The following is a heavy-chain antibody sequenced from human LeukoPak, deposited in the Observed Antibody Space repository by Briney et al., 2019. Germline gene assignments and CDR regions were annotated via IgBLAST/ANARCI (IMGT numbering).Heavy chain of an antibody. CDR1: GGSISSGSYY. V-gene: IGHV4-61*02. Sequence: SQTLSLTCTVSGGSISSGSYYWSWIRQPAGKGLEWIGRIYTSGSTNYNPSLKSRVTISVDTSKNQFSLKLSSVTAADTAVYYCARETYGGNDYWGRGTLVTISS. CDR2: IYTSGST. D-gene: IGHD4-23*01. J-gene: IGHJ4*02. CDR3: ARETYGGNDY.